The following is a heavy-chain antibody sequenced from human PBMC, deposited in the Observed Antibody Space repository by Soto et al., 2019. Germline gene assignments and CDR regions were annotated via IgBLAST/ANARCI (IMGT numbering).Heavy chain of an antibody. Sequence: VQLQESGPGLVEPAGTLSLTCSASSGSIGSGIWWSWVRQPPGKGLEWMGEIYLTGNTNYNPSLKSRLTMSVDESKNQFSLSLSSVTAADTAVYYCAGAARSSPFDLWGRGTLVTVSS. CDR2: IYLTGNT. CDR1: SGSIGSGIW. V-gene: IGHV4-4*02. CDR3: AGAARSSPFDL. D-gene: IGHD6-6*01. J-gene: IGHJ4*02.